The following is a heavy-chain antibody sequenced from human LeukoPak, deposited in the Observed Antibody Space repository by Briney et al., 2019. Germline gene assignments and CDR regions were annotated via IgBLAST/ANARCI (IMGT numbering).Heavy chain of an antibody. CDR2: IEYDRTNI. Sequence: PGGSLRLSCAASGFTFSNYGMHWVRQAPGKGLEWVAFIEYDRTNIHFADSVRGRFTISRDNSEDTLYLQIITLRAVDTAVYYCARNRLRATATYMDVWGKGTTVTVSS. V-gene: IGHV3-30*19. CDR3: ARNRLRATATYMDV. J-gene: IGHJ6*04. CDR1: GFTFSNYG. D-gene: IGHD2-15*01.